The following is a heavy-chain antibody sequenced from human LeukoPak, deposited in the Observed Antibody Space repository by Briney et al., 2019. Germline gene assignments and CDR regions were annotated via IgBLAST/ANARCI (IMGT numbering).Heavy chain of an antibody. CDR1: GFTFSNNG. Sequence: GGSLRLSCAASGFTFSNNGMHWVRQAPGKGLEWLAVISNDGINIYYGDSVKGRITISRDNPKNTLYLEMNSLKPEDTAVYYCARDRLQGYYYGMDVWGQGTTATVSS. V-gene: IGHV3-30*03. CDR2: ISNDGINI. CDR3: ARDRLQGYYYGMDV. D-gene: IGHD2-15*01. J-gene: IGHJ6*02.